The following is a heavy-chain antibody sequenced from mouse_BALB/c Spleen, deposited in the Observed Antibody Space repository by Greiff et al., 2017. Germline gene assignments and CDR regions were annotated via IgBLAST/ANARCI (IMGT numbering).Heavy chain of an antibody. CDR3: ARRGNYYAMDY. Sequence: EVKLQESGGGLVQPGGSLNLSCAASGFDFSRYWMSWARQAPGKGQEWIGEINPGSSTINYTPSLKDKFIISRDNAKNTLYLQMSKVRSEDTALYYCARRGNYYAMDYWGQGTSVTVSS. CDR1: GFDFSRYW. D-gene: IGHD2-1*01. J-gene: IGHJ4*01. V-gene: IGHV4-2*02. CDR2: INPGSSTI.